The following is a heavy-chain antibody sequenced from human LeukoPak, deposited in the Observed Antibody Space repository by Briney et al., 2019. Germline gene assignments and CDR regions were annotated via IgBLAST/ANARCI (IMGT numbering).Heavy chain of an antibody. J-gene: IGHJ4*02. CDR2: IYYSGST. V-gene: IGHV4-59*08. D-gene: IGHD6-19*01. CDR1: GGPMSPYH. CDR3: ARAVSGRFDY. Sequence: PSETLSLTCTVSGGPMSPYHWSWIRQPPGKGLEWTGYIYYSGSTNYNPSLKSRVTISVDTSKNQFSLKLSSVTAADTAMYYCARAVSGRFDYWGQGTLVTVSS.